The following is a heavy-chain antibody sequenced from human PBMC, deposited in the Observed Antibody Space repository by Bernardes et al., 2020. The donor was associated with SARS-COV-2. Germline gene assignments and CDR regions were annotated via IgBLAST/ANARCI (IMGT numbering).Heavy chain of an antibody. CDR1: GYTFTTYY. CDR2: ITPSGGST. Sequence: ASVKVSCKTSGYTFTTYYMHWVRQAPGQGLEWMGIITPSGGSTRYTQKFKGRLIVTRDTSTSTVYMELSSLRPEDTAVYYCARGRDEYGDSPFDYWGQGTLVTVSS. J-gene: IGHJ4*02. V-gene: IGHV1-46*03. D-gene: IGHD4-17*01. CDR3: ARGRDEYGDSPFDY.